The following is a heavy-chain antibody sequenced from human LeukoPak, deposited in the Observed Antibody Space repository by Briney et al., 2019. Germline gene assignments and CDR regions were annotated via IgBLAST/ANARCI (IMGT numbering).Heavy chain of an antibody. D-gene: IGHD6-19*01. CDR1: GYTFTGYY. CDR3: ARDRGWYYFDY. V-gene: IGHV1-18*04. J-gene: IGHJ4*02. Sequence: GASVKVSCKASGYTFTGYYMHWVRQAPGQGLEWMGWISAYNGNTNYAQKLQGRVTMTTDTSTSTAYMELRSLRSDDTAVYYCARDRGWYYFDYWGQGTLVTVSS. CDR2: ISAYNGNT.